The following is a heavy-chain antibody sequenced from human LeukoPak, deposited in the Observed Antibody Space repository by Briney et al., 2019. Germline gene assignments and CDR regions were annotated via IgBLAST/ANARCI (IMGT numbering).Heavy chain of an antibody. CDR1: GGSFSSYY. CDR2: MYYSAST. D-gene: IGHD2-21*02. CDR3: ACDSFNAFDI. Sequence: SETLSLTCAVYGGSFSSYYWGWIRQPPGKGLEWIGSMYYSASTNYNPSLKSRVTISVDTSKKQFSLKLSSVTAADTAVYYCACDSFNAFDIWGQGTMVTVSS. J-gene: IGHJ3*02. V-gene: IGHV4-34*01.